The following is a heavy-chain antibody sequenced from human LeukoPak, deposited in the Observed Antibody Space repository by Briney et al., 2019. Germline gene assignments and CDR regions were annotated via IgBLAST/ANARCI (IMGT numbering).Heavy chain of an antibody. Sequence: PGGSLRLSFAASGFTFSSYAMSWVRQAPGKGLEWVSAISGSGGSTYYADSVKGRFTISRDNSKNTLYLQMNSLRAEDTAVYYCAKGLFGELFNFDYWGQGTLVTVSS. V-gene: IGHV3-23*01. CDR1: GFTFSSYA. J-gene: IGHJ4*02. CDR3: AKGLFGELFNFDY. D-gene: IGHD3-10*01. CDR2: ISGSGGST.